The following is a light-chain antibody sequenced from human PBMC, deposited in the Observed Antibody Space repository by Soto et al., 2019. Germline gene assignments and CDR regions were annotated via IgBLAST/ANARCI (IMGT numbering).Light chain of an antibody. CDR2: GAS. CDR1: QSVSSSY. Sequence: DIVLTQSPGTLSFSPGERATLSCRASQSVSSSYLAWYQQKPGQAPRLLIYGASSRATGIPDRFSGSGSGTDFTLTISRLEPEDFAVYYCQQYGSSPPTFGQGTKVDIK. J-gene: IGKJ1*01. CDR3: QQYGSSPPT. V-gene: IGKV3-20*01.